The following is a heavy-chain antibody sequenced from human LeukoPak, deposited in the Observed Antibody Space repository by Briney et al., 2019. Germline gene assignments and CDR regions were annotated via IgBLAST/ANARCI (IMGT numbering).Heavy chain of an antibody. D-gene: IGHD4-11*01. Sequence: VASVKVSCKASGYTFTDYFMHWVRQAPGQGLEWMGWINPKSGGTNYVQRFQGRVTMTRDTSITTAYMELSRLRSDDTAVYYCARPPTDGSIDGFEIWGQGTMVTVSS. J-gene: IGHJ3*02. CDR3: ARPPTDGSIDGFEI. CDR2: INPKSGGT. V-gene: IGHV1-2*02. CDR1: GYTFTDYF.